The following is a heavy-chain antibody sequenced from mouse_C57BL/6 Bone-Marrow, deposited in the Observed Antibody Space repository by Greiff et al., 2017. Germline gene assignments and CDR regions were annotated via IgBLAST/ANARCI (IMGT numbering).Heavy chain of an antibody. CDR1: GYAFTNYL. CDR3: ARAATVVDPFAY. CDR2: INPGSGGT. Sequence: QVQLQQSGAELVRPGTSVKVSCKASGYAFTNYLIEWVKQRPGQGLEWIGVINPGSGGTNYNEKFKGKATLTADKSSSTAYMQRSSLTSEDSAVYICARAATVVDPFAYRGQRALGTVSA. V-gene: IGHV1-54*01. D-gene: IGHD1-1*01. J-gene: IGHJ3*01.